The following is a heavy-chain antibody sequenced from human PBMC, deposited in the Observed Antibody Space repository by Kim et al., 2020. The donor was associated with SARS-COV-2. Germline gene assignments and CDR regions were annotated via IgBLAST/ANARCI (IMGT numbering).Heavy chain of an antibody. CDR2: IIPIFGTA. D-gene: IGHD3-22*01. V-gene: IGHV1-69*13. CDR1: GGTFSSYA. Sequence: SVKVSCKASGGTFSSYAISWVRQAPGQGLEWMGGIIPIFGTANYAQKFQGRVTITADESTSTAYMELSSLRSEDTAVYYCARYYYDSSGYPVGYYYYGMDVWGQGTTVTVSS. J-gene: IGHJ6*02. CDR3: ARYYYDSSGYPVGYYYYGMDV.